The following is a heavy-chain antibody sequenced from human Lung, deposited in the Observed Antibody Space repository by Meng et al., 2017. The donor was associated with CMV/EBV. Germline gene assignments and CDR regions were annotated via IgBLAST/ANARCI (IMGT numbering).Heavy chain of an antibody. D-gene: IGHD2-2*01. J-gene: IGHJ4*02. CDR3: ARGGCSRTSCLDF. V-gene: IGHV3-74*01. CDR2: INSDGLRT. CDR1: GFTFSSHW. Sequence: ESLKISCAVSGFTFSSHWMHWVRQAPGGGLVWVAHINSDGLRTNYADSVKGRFTISRDNAKDTLYLQVNSLRAEDTAVYYCARGGCSRTSCLDFWGQGTXVTVSS.